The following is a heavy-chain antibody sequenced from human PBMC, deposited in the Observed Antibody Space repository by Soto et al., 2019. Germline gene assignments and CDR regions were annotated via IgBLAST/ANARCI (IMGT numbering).Heavy chain of an antibody. CDR3: ARGGGRYGDYFDY. Sequence: QVQLVQSGAEVKKPGSSVKVSCKASGDTFSSYTISWVRQAPGQGLEWMGGIIPIFGTANYPQKFQGRVTIAADEYTSTDYMEVSSLRSDDPAVYYCARGGGRYGDYFDYWGQGTLVTVSS. D-gene: IGHD4-17*01. J-gene: IGHJ4*02. CDR1: GDTFSSYT. V-gene: IGHV1-69*01. CDR2: IIPIFGTA.